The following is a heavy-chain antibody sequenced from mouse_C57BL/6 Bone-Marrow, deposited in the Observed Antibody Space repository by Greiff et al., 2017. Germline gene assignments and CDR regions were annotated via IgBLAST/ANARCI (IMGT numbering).Heavy chain of an antibody. CDR3: ASGYYVLPFDY. V-gene: IGHV3-6*01. CDR2: ISYDGSN. CDR1: GYSITSGYY. D-gene: IGHD2-3*01. Sequence: ESGPGLVKPSQSLSLTCSVTGYSITSGYYWNWIRQFPGNKLEWMGYISYDGSNNYNPSPKNRISITRDTSKNQFFLKLNSVTTEDTATYYCASGYYVLPFDYWGQGTTLTVSS. J-gene: IGHJ2*01.